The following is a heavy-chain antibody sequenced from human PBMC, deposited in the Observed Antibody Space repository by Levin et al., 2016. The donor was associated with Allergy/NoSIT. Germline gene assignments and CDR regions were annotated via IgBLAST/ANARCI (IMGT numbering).Heavy chain of an antibody. CDR1: GFSFSNYA. Sequence: GESLKISCAASGFSFSNYAMNWVRQAPGKGLEWLSYISSSSRTIYYADSVKGRFTITRDNGNNSLFLQMDSLRDGDTAIYYCARDPEFQLLGLYAFDIWGPGTMVTVSS. J-gene: IGHJ3*02. V-gene: IGHV3-48*02. D-gene: IGHD3-10*01. CDR2: ISSSSRTI. CDR3: ARDPEFQLLGLYAFDI.